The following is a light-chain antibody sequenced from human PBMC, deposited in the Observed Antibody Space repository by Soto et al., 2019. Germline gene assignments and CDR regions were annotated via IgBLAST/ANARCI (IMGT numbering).Light chain of an antibody. CDR3: LLSYSGVRV. V-gene: IGLV7-46*01. J-gene: IGLJ2*01. CDR2: DTR. CDR1: TGAVTSGHY. Sequence: QAVVAQEPSLTVSPGGTVTLTCGSSTGAVTSGHYPYWFQQKPGQAPTTLIYDTRNTHSWTPARFSGSLLGGKAALTLSGAQPEDEADYYCLLSYSGVRVFGGGTKVTVL.